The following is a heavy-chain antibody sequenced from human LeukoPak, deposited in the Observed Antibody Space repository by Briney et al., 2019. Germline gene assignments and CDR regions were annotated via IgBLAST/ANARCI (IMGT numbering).Heavy chain of an antibody. D-gene: IGHD5-18*01. CDR3: ARAELQLWPDAFDI. V-gene: IGHV1-18*01. J-gene: IGHJ3*02. CDR1: GYTFTSYG. Sequence: ASVKVSCKASGYTFTSYGISWVRQAPGQGLEWMGWISAYNGNTTYAQKLQGRVTMTTDTSTSTAYVELRSLRSDDTAVYYCARAELQLWPDAFDIWGQGTMVSVSS. CDR2: ISAYNGNT.